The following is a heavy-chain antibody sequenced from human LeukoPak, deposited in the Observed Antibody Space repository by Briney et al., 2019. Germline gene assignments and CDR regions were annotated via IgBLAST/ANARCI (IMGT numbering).Heavy chain of an antibody. CDR2: TYYRSKWYN. CDR1: GGSVSSNSAA. Sequence: SQTLSLTCAISGGSVSSNSAAWNWIRQSPSRGLEWLGRTYYRSKWYNDCTVSVKSRITINPDTSKNQFSLQLNSVTPEDTAMYYCARTDTGYSSSWYLTVLFDYWGQGTLVTVSS. D-gene: IGHD6-13*01. J-gene: IGHJ4*02. V-gene: IGHV6-1*01. CDR3: ARTDTGYSSSWYLTVLFDY.